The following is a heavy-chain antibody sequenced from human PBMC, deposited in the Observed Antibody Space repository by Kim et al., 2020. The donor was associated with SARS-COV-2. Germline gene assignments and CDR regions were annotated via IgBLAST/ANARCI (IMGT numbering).Heavy chain of an antibody. CDR1: GGSISSSSYY. D-gene: IGHD4-17*01. J-gene: IGHJ4*02. CDR3: ARQAGYDYGGLTHDY. V-gene: IGHV4-39*01. Sequence: SETLSLTCTVSGGSISSSSYYWGWIRQPPGKGLEWIGSIYYSGSTYYNPSLKSRVTISVDTSKNQFSLKLSSVTAADTAVYYCARQAGYDYGGLTHDYWGQGTLVTVSS. CDR2: IYYSGST.